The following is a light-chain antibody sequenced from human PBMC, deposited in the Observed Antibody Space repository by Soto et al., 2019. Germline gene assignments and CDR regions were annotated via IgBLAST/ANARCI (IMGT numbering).Light chain of an antibody. CDR2: DAS. Sequence: EIGLTQSPATLSLSPGERATLSCRASQRVSSYLAWYQQKPGQAPRLLIYDASNRATGIPARFSGSGSGTDFTLTISSLEPEDFAVYYCQQRSNWPPTFGGGTKVEIK. J-gene: IGKJ4*01. CDR1: QRVSSY. CDR3: QQRSNWPPT. V-gene: IGKV3-11*01.